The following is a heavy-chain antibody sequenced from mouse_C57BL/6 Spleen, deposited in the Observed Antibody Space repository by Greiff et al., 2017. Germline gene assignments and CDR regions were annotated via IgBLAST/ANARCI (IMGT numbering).Heavy chain of an antibody. V-gene: IGHV1-47*01. Sequence: VKVVESGAELVKPGASVKMSCKASGYTFTTYPIEWMKQNHGKSLEWIGNFHPYNDDTKYNEKFKGKATLTVEKSSSTVYLELSRLTSDDSAVYYCSRGITTVGFDYWGQGTTLTVSS. J-gene: IGHJ2*01. CDR2: FHPYNDDT. CDR3: SRGITTVGFDY. D-gene: IGHD1-1*01. CDR1: GYTFTTYP.